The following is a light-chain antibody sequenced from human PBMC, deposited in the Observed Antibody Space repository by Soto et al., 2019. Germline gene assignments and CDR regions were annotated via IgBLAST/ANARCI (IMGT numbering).Light chain of an antibody. CDR2: GAS. CDR1: QSVSSGY. J-gene: IGKJ4*01. CDR3: QQYGSSPLT. Sequence: EIVLTQSPGTLSLSPGERATLSCRASQSVSSGYLAWYQQKPGQAPRLLMYGASSRAPGIPDRFSGSGSGTDFTLTISRLEPEDFAVYYCQQYGSSPLTFGGGTKVEIK. V-gene: IGKV3-20*01.